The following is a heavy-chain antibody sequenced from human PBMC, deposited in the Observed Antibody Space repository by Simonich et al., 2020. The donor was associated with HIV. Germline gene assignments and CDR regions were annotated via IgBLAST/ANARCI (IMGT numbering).Heavy chain of an antibody. V-gene: IGHV4-34*01. J-gene: IGHJ4*02. D-gene: IGHD1-7*01. CDR2: INHGGRT. CDR3: ARSPSENWDYYFDY. Sequence: QVQLHQWGAGLLKSSETLSLTCAVYGGSFSGYYWNWIRQPPGKGLEWIAEINHGGRTNYNPSLKSRVTILLATSKNQFSLKLASVTATDTALYYCARSPSENWDYYFDYWSQGTLVTVSS. CDR1: GGSFSGYY.